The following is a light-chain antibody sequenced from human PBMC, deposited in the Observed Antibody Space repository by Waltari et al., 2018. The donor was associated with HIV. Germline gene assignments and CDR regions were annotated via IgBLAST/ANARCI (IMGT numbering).Light chain of an antibody. CDR1: LRDFWSHNH. CDR2: DVG. V-gene: IGLV2-23*02. Sequence: QSALTQPASVSGSPGQATTIPCTRTLRDFWSHNHVSYSPTPPDKAPTHMIYDVGTRPSGVSDRVSSYKHGNTASLTISGLQSEDEADYHCCAYAGPTGLSGVFGGGTQLTVL. CDR3: CAYAGPTGLSGV. J-gene: IGLJ2*01.